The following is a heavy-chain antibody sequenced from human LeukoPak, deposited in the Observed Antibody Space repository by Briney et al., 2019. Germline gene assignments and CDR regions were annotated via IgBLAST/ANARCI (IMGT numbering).Heavy chain of an antibody. V-gene: IGHV3-23*01. J-gene: IGHJ4*02. Sequence: PGWSLRLSCAASGFTFRTYAMSWVRQAPGKGLEWVSAISGGGDSTYYADSVKGRFTISRGNSNNTLFPQMNSLRAEDTAVYYCAKDRYCGGGTCYWSYFDYWGQGTLVTVSS. CDR2: ISGGGDST. D-gene: IGHD2-15*01. CDR3: AKDRYCGGGTCYWSYFDY. CDR1: GFTFRTYA.